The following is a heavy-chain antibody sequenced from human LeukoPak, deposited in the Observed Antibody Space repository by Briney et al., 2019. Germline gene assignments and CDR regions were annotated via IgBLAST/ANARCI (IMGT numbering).Heavy chain of an antibody. D-gene: IGHD6-19*01. Sequence: SVPLSLPCSLSGGLHSIYHWSGIPQPAGSALECLVRFYSSGTDNSNPSLESRVTMSVDMSKNQFSLRLSSVTVADTAVYYCARGSSGWYSIDYWGQGILVTVSS. CDR1: GGLHSIYH. J-gene: IGHJ4*02. CDR2: FYSSGTD. CDR3: ARGSSGWYSIDY. V-gene: IGHV4-4*07.